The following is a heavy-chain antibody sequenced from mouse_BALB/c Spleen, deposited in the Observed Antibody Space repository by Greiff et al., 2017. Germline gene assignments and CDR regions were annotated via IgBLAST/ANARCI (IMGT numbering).Heavy chain of an antibody. V-gene: IGHV5-12-2*01. CDR3: ARHAYSGIGFAY. CDR1: GFTFSSYT. Sequence: EVKLMESGRGLVQPGGSLKLSCAASGFTFSSYTMSWVRQTPEKRLEWVAYISNGGGSTYYPDTVKGRFTISRENAKNTLYLQMSSLKSEDTAMYSCARHAYSGIGFAYWGQGTLVTVSA. CDR2: ISNGGGST. J-gene: IGHJ3*01. D-gene: IGHD2-12*01.